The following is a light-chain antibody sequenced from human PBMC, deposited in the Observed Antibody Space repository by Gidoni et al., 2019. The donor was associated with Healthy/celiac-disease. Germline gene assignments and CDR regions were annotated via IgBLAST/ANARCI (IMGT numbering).Light chain of an antibody. J-gene: IGKJ2*01. CDR2: KAS. Sequence: DIQMTPSPSTLSASAGDRVTITCRASQSISSWLAWYQKKPGKAPKLLIYKASSLESGVPSRFSGSGSGTEFTLTISSLQPDDFASYYCQQYNSYSYTFGQGTKLEIK. CDR1: QSISSW. CDR3: QQYNSYSYT. V-gene: IGKV1-5*03.